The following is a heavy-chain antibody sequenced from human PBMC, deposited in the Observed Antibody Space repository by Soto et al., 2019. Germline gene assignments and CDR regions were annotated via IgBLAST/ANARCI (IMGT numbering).Heavy chain of an antibody. CDR2: ISYDGSHK. D-gene: IGHD3-10*01. Sequence: QVQLVESGGGVVQPGRSLRLSCAGSGFTFSNYGLHWVRQAPGKGLEWVAVISYDGSHKYYADSVKGRFTISRDNSNXXXXXXXXXXXXXXXXXXXXXXXXXXXXXXXXXXXPAGAYWGQGTLVTVSS. V-gene: IGHV3-30*03. J-gene: IGHJ4*02. CDR1: GFTFSNYG. CDR3: XXXXXXXXXXXXXXXPAGAY.